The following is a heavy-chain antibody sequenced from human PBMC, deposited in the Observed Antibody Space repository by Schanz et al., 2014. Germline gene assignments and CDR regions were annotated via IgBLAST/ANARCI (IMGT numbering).Heavy chain of an antibody. D-gene: IGHD6-13*01. Sequence: QVQLVQSGGEVKKPGASVKVSCKASGYTFRHYGISWLRQAPGQGLEWMGYISGYNGNTNYAPKVQDRVTMTTDTSTSTAYMELRSLRSDDTAVYYCARGGITAAGTTPLDYWGQGALVTVSS. V-gene: IGHV1-18*04. CDR3: ARGGITAAGTTPLDY. CDR1: GYTFRHYG. CDR2: ISGYNGNT. J-gene: IGHJ4*02.